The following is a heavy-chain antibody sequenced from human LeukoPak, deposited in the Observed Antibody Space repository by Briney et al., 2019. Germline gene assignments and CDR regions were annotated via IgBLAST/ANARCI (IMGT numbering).Heavy chain of an antibody. Sequence: PGGSLRLSCAASGFTFSDHYMDWVRQAPGKGLEWVGRTRNKANSYTTEYAASVKGRFTISRDDSKNSLYLQMNSLKTEDTAVYYCARIFWSGYPNYYMDVWGKGTTVTVSS. CDR3: ARIFWSGYPNYYMDV. J-gene: IGHJ6*03. CDR1: GFTFSDHY. D-gene: IGHD3-3*01. CDR2: TRNKANSYTT. V-gene: IGHV3-72*01.